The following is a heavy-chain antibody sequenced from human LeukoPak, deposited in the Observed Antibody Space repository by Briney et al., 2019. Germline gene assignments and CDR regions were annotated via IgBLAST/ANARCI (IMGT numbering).Heavy chain of an antibody. CDR1: VYTLNNYG. V-gene: IGHV1-18*01. CDR2: ICSYNGDT. CDR3: AKDWHIVSGRNCFDP. D-gene: IGHD2-21*01. J-gene: IGHJ5*02. Sequence: AAVKDSRKSTVYTLNNYGISWVRPAPGQGGEGVGWICSYNGDTNYAQKVQGRVTMTTYTSTSTAYMELRSLTSDDTAMYYCAKDWHIVSGRNCFDPWGQGTLVTVSS.